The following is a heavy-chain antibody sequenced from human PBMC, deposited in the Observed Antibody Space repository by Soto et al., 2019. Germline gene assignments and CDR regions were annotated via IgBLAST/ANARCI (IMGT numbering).Heavy chain of an antibody. CDR1: GFSFSRHG. V-gene: IGHV3-33*01. CDR2: IWYDGTNK. J-gene: IGHJ6*02. D-gene: IGHD5-18*01. Sequence: GGSLRLSCEASGFSFSRHGMQWVRQAPGKGLEWVALIWYDGTNKYYADSVKGRFTISRDNIKNTLYLHMNSLRVEDSAVYYCARDRNIAMVPSGMDVWGQGTTVTVSS. CDR3: ARDRNIAMVPSGMDV.